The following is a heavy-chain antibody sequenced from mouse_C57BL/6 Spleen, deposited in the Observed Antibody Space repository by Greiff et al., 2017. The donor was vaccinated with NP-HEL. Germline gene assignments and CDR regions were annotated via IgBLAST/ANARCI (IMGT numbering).Heavy chain of an antibody. Sequence: EVQRVESGGGLVKPGGSLKLSCAASGFTFSDYGMHWVRQAPEKGLEWVAYISSGSSTIYYADTVKGRFTISRDNAKNTLFLQMTSLRSEDTAMYYCARHHGSSYGWYFDVWGTGTTVTVSS. CDR1: GFTFSDYG. J-gene: IGHJ1*03. V-gene: IGHV5-17*01. CDR3: ARHHGSSYGWYFDV. CDR2: ISSGSSTI. D-gene: IGHD1-1*01.